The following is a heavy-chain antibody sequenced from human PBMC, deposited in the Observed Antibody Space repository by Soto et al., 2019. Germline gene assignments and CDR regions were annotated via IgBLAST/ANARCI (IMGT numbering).Heavy chain of an antibody. V-gene: IGHV1-69*13. Sequence: SVKVSCKASGGTFSSYTISWVRQAPGQGLEWMGGIIPIFGTANYAQKFQGRVTITADESTSTAYMELSSLRSEDTAVYYCARGSNYHGSGRDRYYYVMDVWGQGTTVTVSS. CDR2: IIPIFGTA. J-gene: IGHJ6*02. D-gene: IGHD3-10*01. CDR1: GGTFSSYT. CDR3: ARGSNYHGSGRDRYYYVMDV.